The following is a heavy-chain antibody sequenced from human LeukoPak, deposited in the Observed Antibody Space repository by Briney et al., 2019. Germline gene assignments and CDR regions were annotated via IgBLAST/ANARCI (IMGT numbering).Heavy chain of an antibody. V-gene: IGHV4-34*01. CDR3: ARAGQGYCTSTSCYLSLDF. D-gene: IGHD2-2*01. CDR1: DKSFTGYY. J-gene: IGHJ4*01. CDR2: INHSGST. Sequence: SETLSLTCPVYDKSFTGYYWSWIRQPPGEGLEWIEEINHSGSTNYNPSLESRVAMSIDKSQNQFSLSVNSVTAADTAVYYCARAGQGYCTSTSCYLSLDFWGQGTLVTVSS.